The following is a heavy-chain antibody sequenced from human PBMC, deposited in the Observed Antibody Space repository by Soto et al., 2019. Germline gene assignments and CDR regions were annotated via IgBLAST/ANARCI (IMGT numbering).Heavy chain of an antibody. J-gene: IGHJ4*02. CDR3: ARDTGYTFGSLNY. V-gene: IGHV1-3*01. D-gene: IGHD5-18*01. CDR2: MNAGVGNT. Sequence: HVALVQSGADVKKPGASVTISCKASGYTFTDYALHWVRQAPGQRLEWMGWMNAGVGNTLYSQKFQGRITITMDTSASTAYMELNSLKSEDTAIYYCARDTGYTFGSLNYWGTGTLVTVSS. CDR1: GYTFTDYA.